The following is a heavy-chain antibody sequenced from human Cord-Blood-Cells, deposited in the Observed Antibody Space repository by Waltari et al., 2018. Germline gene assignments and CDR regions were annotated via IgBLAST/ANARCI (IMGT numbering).Heavy chain of an antibody. CDR3: ARAHYASYYAFDI. D-gene: IGHD3-10*01. J-gene: IGHJ3*02. V-gene: IGHV1-69*01. CDR1: GGTFSSYA. Sequence: QVQLVQSGAEVKKPGSSVKVSCKASGGTFSSYAISWVRQAPGQGLEWMVGIIPILGTANYAQKFQGRVTMTADESTSTAYLELSSVSAEDTAVYYCARAHYASYYAFDIWGQGTMVTVSS. CDR2: IIPILGTA.